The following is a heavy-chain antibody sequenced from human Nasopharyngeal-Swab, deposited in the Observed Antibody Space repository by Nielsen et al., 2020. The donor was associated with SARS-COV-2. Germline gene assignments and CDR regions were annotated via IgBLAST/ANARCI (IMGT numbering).Heavy chain of an antibody. CDR2: INWDDHK. Sequence: SGPTLVKPTQTLTLTCTFSGFPLSASGMCVTWIRQTPGKALEWLALINWDDHKYYSTSLRTRLNISKDTSKNQVVLTMTNMDPVDTGTYYCARMYSTGYYYYCMDVWGQGTTVTVSS. V-gene: IGHV2-70*01. D-gene: IGHD3-10*01. J-gene: IGHJ6*02. CDR1: GFPLSASGMC. CDR3: ARMYSTGYYYYCMDV.